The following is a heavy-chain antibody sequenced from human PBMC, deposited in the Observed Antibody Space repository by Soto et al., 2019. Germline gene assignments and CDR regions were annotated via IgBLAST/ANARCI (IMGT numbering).Heavy chain of an antibody. J-gene: IGHJ6*02. D-gene: IGHD6-13*01. V-gene: IGHV1-18*01. Sequence: ASVKVSCTASGYTLTSYGISWVRQAPGQGLEWTGWISTYNGNTNYAQKLQGRVTMTTDTSTSTAYMELRSLRSDDTAVYYCARDSPIAATLYYYYAMDVWGQGTTVTVSS. CDR3: ARDSPIAATLYYYYAMDV. CDR1: GYTLTSYG. CDR2: ISTYNGNT.